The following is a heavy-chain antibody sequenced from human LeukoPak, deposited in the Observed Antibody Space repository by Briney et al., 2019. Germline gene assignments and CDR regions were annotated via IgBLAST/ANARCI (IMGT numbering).Heavy chain of an antibody. J-gene: IGHJ6*02. V-gene: IGHV3-74*03. CDR3: TRDRFYAMDA. CDR1: GVTSRNSW. CDR2: ITIDGSST. Sequence: GGSLRLSCAAPGVTSRNSWMHWVRHAPGKGLVWVSRITIDGSSTTYADSVKGRFTISRDNAKDTVYLQMNSLRAEDTAVYYCTRDRFYAMDAWGQGTTVIVSS.